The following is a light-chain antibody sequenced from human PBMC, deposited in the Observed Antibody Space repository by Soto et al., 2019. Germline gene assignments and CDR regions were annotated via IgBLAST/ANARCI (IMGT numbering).Light chain of an antibody. CDR2: DAS. CDR1: QSISSW. V-gene: IGKV1-5*01. CDR3: HQYNSYPWP. J-gene: IGKJ1*01. Sequence: EIQMTQSPSTLSASVGDRVTITCRASQSISSWLAWYQQKPGKAPKLMIYDASSLESGVPSRFSGSGSGTEFTLTISSLQPDDFAAYYCHQYNSYPWPFGQGTKV.